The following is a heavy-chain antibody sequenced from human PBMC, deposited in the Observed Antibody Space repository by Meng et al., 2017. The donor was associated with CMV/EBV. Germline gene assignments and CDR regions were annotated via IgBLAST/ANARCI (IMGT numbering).Heavy chain of an antibody. V-gene: IGHV3-53*01. Sequence: GESLKISCAASGFTVSSNYMSWVRQAPGKGLEWVSVIYSGCSTYYADSVKGRFTISRDNSKTTLYLQMNILRAEDTAVYYCARGKEWLPFFDYWGQGTLVTVSS. D-gene: IGHD3-3*01. CDR1: GFTVSSNY. CDR3: ARGKEWLPFFDY. J-gene: IGHJ4*02. CDR2: IYSGCST.